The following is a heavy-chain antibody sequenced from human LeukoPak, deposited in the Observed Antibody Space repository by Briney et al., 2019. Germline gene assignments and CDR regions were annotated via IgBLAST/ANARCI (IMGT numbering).Heavy chain of an antibody. V-gene: IGHV3-74*01. CDR1: GFTFSSDW. D-gene: IGHD3-3*01. CDR3: SRALGGGATG. J-gene: IGHJ4*02. CDR2: ISGDGSST. Sequence: GGSLRLSCAASGFTFSSDWMHWVRQAPGKGLVWVSRISGDGSSTTYADSAKGRFTISRDNAKNTLYLQMNSLRAEDTAIYYCSRALGGGATGWGQGTLDTVSS.